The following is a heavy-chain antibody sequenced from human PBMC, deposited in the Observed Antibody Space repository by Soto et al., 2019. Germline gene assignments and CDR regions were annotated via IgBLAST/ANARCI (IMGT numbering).Heavy chain of an antibody. CDR3: ARQPEYLDWPQNSFEP. CDR1: GGSMRNSTYA. V-gene: IGHV4-39*01. J-gene: IGHJ5*02. CDR2: IYSSGGT. Sequence: EILSLTCTVSGGSMRNSTYAWAGIRQPPGKGQEWIGSIYSSGGTSYNPSLNSRVTISVGWSKNHFSLKLTSVTAADTAVYFCARQPEYLDWPQNSFEPWGQGTLVTVSS. D-gene: IGHD3-9*01.